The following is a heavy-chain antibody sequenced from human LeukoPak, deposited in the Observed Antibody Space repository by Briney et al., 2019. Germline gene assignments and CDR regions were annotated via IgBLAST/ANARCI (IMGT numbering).Heavy chain of an antibody. CDR3: ARSLQGIGLTYLTGGFDY. V-gene: IGHV1-69*13. Sequence: GASVKVSCKASGGTFSSYAISWVRQAPGQGLEWMGGIIPIFGTANYAQKFQGRVTITAGESTSTAYMELSSLRSEDTAVYYCARSLQGIGLTYLTGGFDYWGQGTLVTVSS. CDR2: IIPIFGTA. D-gene: IGHD4/OR15-4a*01. CDR1: GGTFSSYA. J-gene: IGHJ4*02.